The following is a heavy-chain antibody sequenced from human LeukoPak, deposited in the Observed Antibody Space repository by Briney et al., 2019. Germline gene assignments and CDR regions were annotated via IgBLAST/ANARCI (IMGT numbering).Heavy chain of an antibody. J-gene: IGHJ3*02. CDR3: TRDGAFDI. Sequence: ASVKVSCKASGFTLTGHYMHSVRQAPGQGLEWMGWINPNSGDTNYAQKFQGRVTLTRDTSISTVYMEMSRLRSDDTAVYNCTRDGAFDIWGQGTMVTVSS. CDR2: INPNSGDT. V-gene: IGHV1-2*02. CDR1: GFTLTGHY.